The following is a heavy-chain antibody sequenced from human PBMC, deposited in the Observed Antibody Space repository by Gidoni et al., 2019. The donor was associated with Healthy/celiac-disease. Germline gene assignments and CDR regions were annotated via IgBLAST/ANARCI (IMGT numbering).Heavy chain of an antibody. CDR3: AKGITMIVDFDY. V-gene: IGHV3-23*01. D-gene: IGHD3-22*01. CDR2: ISGSGGST. CDR1: GFTFSSYA. Sequence: EVQLLESGGGLVQPGGSLRLSCAAAGFTFSSYAMSWVRQAPGKGLEWVSAISGSGGSTYYADSVKGRFTISRDNSKNTLYLQMNSLRAEDTAVYYCAKGITMIVDFDYWGQGTLVTVSS. J-gene: IGHJ4*02.